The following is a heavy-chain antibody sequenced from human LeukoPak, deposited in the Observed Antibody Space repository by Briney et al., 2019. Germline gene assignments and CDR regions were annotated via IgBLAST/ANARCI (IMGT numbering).Heavy chain of an antibody. J-gene: IGHJ4*02. V-gene: IGHV1-18*01. CDR1: GYTFTNYG. D-gene: IGHD3-3*01. CDR3: ARDPSKIWEWLSSRFDY. Sequence: ASVQVSCKTSGYTFTNYGISWVRLAPGQGPEWMGWISPYNGDRKYAEMLQGRVTMTTDTSTNTAHMELRSLRSDDTAVYYCARDPSKIWEWLSSRFDYWGQGTLVTVSS. CDR2: ISPYNGDR.